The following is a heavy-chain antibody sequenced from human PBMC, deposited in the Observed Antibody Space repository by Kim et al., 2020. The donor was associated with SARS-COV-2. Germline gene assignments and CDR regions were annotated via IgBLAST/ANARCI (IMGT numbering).Heavy chain of an antibody. CDR1: GFTFSSHW. V-gene: IGHV3-7*03. CDR2: INKDATET. Sequence: GGSLRLSCVGSGFTFSSHWMSWVRQVPGKGLEWVATINKDATETYYVDSVKGRFTISRDNAKNSLFLQMNTLRAEDTAVYFCARVSLGSGSYYNTCDFWG. D-gene: IGHD3-10*01. CDR3: ARVSLGSGSYYNTCDF. J-gene: IGHJ6*01.